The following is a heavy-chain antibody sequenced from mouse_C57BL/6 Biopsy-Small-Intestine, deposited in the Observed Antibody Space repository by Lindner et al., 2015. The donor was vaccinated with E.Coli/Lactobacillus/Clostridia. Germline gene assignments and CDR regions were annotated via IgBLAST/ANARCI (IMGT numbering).Heavy chain of an antibody. J-gene: IGHJ2*01. CDR2: ILPGRGSS. CDR3: AREGDYDYDVVDY. Sequence: VQLQESGAELMKPGASVKLSCKATGYTFTGYWIEWVKQRPGHGLEWIGEILPGRGSSKYNEKFKGKATFTADTSSTTAYMQVSSLTTEDSAIYYCAREGDYDYDVVDYWGQGTTLTVSS. D-gene: IGHD2-4*01. CDR1: GYTFTGYW. V-gene: IGHV1-9*01.